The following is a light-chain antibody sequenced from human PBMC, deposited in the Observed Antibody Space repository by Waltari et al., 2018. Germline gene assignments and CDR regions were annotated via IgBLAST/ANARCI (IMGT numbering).Light chain of an antibody. Sequence: IVLTQSPGTLSLSPGERATLSCRASQSVGRTLAWYQKRPGQAPMLLIYGASTRATAIPDRFSGSGSGTDFSLTISRLEPEDFAVYYCQHYVRLPVTFGQGTTVEIK. V-gene: IGKV3-20*01. J-gene: IGKJ1*01. CDR3: QHYVRLPVT. CDR2: GAS. CDR1: QSVGRT.